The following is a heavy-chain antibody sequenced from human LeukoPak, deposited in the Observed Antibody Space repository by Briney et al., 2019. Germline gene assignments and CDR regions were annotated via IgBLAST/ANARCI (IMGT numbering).Heavy chain of an antibody. CDR3: ARELLGYCSGGSCYSRFFDY. CDR2: ISYDGSNK. J-gene: IGHJ4*02. D-gene: IGHD2-15*01. V-gene: IGHV3-30*04. Sequence: GGSLRLSCAASGFIFSSYAMHWVRQAPGKGLEWVAIISYDGSNKYYADSVKGRFTISRDNSKNTLYLQMNSLRAEDTAVYYCARELLGYCSGGSCYSRFFDYWGQGTWSPSPQ. CDR1: GFIFSSYA.